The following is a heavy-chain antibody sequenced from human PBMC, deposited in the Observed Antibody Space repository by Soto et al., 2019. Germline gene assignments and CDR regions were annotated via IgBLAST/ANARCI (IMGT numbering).Heavy chain of an antibody. J-gene: IGHJ3*02. V-gene: IGHV4-30-2*01. CDR1: GGSISSGGYS. Sequence: PSETLSLTCAVSGGSISSGGYSWSWIRQPPGKGLEWIGYIYHSGSTYYNPSLKSRVTISVDTSKNQFSLKLSSVTAADTAVYYCARVCGGAFDIWGQGTMVTVSS. CDR3: ARVCGGAFDI. CDR2: IYHSGST.